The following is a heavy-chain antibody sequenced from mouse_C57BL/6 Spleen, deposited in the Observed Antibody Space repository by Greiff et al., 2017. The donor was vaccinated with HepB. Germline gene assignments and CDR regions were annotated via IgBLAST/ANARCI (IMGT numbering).Heavy chain of an antibody. V-gene: IGHV1-4*01. CDR2: INPSSGYT. J-gene: IGHJ3*01. Sequence: QVQLQQSGAELARPGASVKMSCKASGYTFTSYTMHWVKQRPGQGLEWIGYINPSSGYTKYNQKFKDKATLTADKSSSTADMQLSSLTSEDSAVYYCAPNDYARFADWGQGTLVTVAA. CDR1: GYTFTSYT. D-gene: IGHD2-4*01. CDR3: APNDYARFAD.